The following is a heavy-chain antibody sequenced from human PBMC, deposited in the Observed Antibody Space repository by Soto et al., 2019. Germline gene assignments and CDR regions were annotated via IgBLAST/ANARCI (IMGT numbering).Heavy chain of an antibody. Sequence: EVQLVESGGGLVQPGGSLRLSCVASGVTVWGDWMSWVRQAPGKGLEWVAKINQDGSGKQYWDSVRGRFTTSRDNSKTSVSLQMNRLRAEDTALYYCARDFYGGFSYGPGDNWGQGPLVTVSS. D-gene: IGHD2-15*01. CDR2: INQDGSGK. J-gene: IGHJ4*02. CDR3: ARDFYGGFSYGPGDN. CDR1: GVTVWGDW. V-gene: IGHV3-7*01.